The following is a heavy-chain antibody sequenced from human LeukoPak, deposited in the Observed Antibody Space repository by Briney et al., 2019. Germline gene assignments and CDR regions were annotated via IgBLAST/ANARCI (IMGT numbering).Heavy chain of an antibody. CDR3: ASSATVTYQPFDY. CDR1: VGSISSYY. Sequence: SETLSLTCTVSVGSISSYYWSWIRQPPAKGLEWIGYIYYSGSTNHNPSLQSRVNISVDTSKNQSSLQLRSVTAADTAVHYCASSATVTYQPFDYWGQGTLVPVSS. V-gene: IGHV4-59*01. D-gene: IGHD4-17*01. J-gene: IGHJ4*02. CDR2: IYYSGST.